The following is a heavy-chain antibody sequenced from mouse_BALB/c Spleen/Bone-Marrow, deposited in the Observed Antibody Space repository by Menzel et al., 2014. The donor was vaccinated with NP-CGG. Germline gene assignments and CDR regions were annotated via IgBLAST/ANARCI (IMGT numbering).Heavy chain of an antibody. CDR3: ARGRHDFSWDY. D-gene: IGHD2-4*01. CDR2: IDTSDSYI. J-gene: IGHJ4*01. Sequence: QVQLQQSGAEFVMPGASVKMSCKASGYTFTDKWMHWVKQRPGQGLEWIGAIDTSDSYINYNQKFKGKASLTVDASSSTAYMHLSRLTTDDSAVYYCARGRHDFSWDYWGQGTSVIVSS. CDR1: GYTFTDKW. V-gene: IGHV1-69*01.